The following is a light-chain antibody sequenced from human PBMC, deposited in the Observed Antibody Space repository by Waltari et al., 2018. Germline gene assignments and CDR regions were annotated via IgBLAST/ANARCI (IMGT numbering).Light chain of an antibody. CDR1: QSISSSY. V-gene: IGKV3-20*01. CDR2: GAS. Sequence: EIVLTQSPGTLSLSPGERATRSCRASQSISSSYLAWYQQKPGQAPRLLIYGASSRATCIPDRFSGSGSGTDFTLTISRLEPEDFAVYYCQQYGSSSLTFGGGTKVEIK. J-gene: IGKJ4*01. CDR3: QQYGSSSLT.